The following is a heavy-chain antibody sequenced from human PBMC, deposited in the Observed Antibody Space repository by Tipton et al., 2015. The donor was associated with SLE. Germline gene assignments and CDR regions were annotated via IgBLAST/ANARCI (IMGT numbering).Heavy chain of an antibody. CDR1: GGSISSTSYY. V-gene: IGHV4-39*01. CDR3: ARFWSGYYPDY. CDR2: IYYTGST. Sequence: TLSLTCIVSGGSISSTSYYWGWIRQPPGKGLEYIGSIYYTGSTYNNPSLKSRVSISLDTSKNQFSLKLSSVTAADTAVYYCARFWSGYYPDYWGQGTLVTVSS. J-gene: IGHJ4*02. D-gene: IGHD3-3*01.